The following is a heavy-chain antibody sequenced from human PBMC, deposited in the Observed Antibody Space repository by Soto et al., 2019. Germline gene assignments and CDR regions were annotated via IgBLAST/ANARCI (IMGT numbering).Heavy chain of an antibody. CDR1: GFTFSSYS. Sequence: GGSLRLSCAASGFTFSSYSMNWVRQAPGKGLEWVSSISGSGGSTYYADSVKGRFTISRDNSKNTLYLQMNSLRAEDTAVYYCAKDKRALYYYYYMDVWGKGTTVTVSS. V-gene: IGHV3-23*01. CDR2: ISGSGGST. CDR3: AKDKRALYYYYYMDV. J-gene: IGHJ6*03.